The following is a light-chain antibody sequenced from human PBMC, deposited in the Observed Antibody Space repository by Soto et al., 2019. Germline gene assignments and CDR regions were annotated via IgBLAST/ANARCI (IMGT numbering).Light chain of an antibody. CDR2: AAS. CDR1: QNIYKY. CDR3: QQSYSNPVT. V-gene: IGKV1-39*01. Sequence: DIQMTQSPSSLSASVGDRVTITCRASQNIYKYLNWYQHKPGKAPKLLIYAASTLQSGVPSRFRGSGSGTDCTLTISSLQPEDFETYYCQQSYSNPVTFGQGTKVDIK. J-gene: IGKJ1*01.